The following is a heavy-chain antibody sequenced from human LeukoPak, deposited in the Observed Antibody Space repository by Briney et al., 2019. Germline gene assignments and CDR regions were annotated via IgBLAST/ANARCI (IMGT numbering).Heavy chain of an antibody. CDR3: ARDYEPSWYCDSSGYYNTLDY. CDR2: INPNSGGT. D-gene: IGHD3-22*01. CDR1: GYTFTGYY. Sequence: ASVKVSCKASGYTFTGYYMHWVRQAPGQGLEWMGWINPNSGGTNYAQKFQGRVTMTRDTSISTAYMELSRLRSDDTAVYYCARDYEPSWYCDSSGYYNTLDYWGQGTLVTVSS. V-gene: IGHV1-2*02. J-gene: IGHJ4*02.